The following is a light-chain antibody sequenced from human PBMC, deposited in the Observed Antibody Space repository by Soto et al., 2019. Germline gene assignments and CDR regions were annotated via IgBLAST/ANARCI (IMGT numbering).Light chain of an antibody. CDR3: QKDNSAPFT. Sequence: DIQMTQSPSSLSASVGDRVTITCRASQDISNYLAWYQQKPGKAPNLLIYGASTLQSGVPSRFSGSGSGTDCTLIINSLQADDIATYDCQKDNSAPFTFGPGTKVEVK. V-gene: IGKV1-27*01. CDR2: GAS. CDR1: QDISNY. J-gene: IGKJ3*01.